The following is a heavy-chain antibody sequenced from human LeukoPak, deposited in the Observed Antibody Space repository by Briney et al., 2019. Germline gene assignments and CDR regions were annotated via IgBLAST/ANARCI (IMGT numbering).Heavy chain of an antibody. Sequence: GGSLRLSCAASGFTFSSYAMSWVRQAPGKGLEWVSAISGSGGSTYYADSVKGRFTISRDNSKNTLYLQMNSLRAEDTAVYYCARTKEMASISYFDSWGQGTLVTVSS. V-gene: IGHV3-23*01. CDR3: ARTKEMASISYFDS. D-gene: IGHD5-24*01. J-gene: IGHJ4*02. CDR1: GFTFSSYA. CDR2: ISGSGGST.